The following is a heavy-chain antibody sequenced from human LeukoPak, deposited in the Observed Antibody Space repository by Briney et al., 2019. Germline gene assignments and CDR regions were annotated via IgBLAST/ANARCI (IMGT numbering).Heavy chain of an antibody. J-gene: IGHJ4*02. CDR2: ISWNSGSI. CDR1: GFTFDDYA. D-gene: IGHD3-9*01. CDR3: AKDSYYDISTGYYTL. V-gene: IGHV3-9*01. Sequence: PGGSLRLSCAASGFTFDDYAMHWVRQAPGKGLEWVSGISWNSGSIGYADSVKGRFTISRDNAKNSLYLQMNSLRAEDTALYYCAKDSYYDISTGYYTLWGQGTLVTVSS.